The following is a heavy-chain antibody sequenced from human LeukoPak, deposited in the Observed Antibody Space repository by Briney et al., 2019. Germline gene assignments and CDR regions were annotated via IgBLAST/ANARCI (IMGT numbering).Heavy chain of an antibody. V-gene: IGHV3-66*02. CDR1: GFTVSSSY. J-gene: IGHJ4*02. CDR2: IYSGGST. CDR3: GVGKNYDFWSGYSGIDY. D-gene: IGHD3-3*01. Sequence: PGGSLRLSCAASGFTVSSSYMSWVRQAPGKGLEWVSVIYSGGSTYYADSVKGRFIISRDNSKNTLYLQMNSLREQDTAVYYCGVGKNYDFWSGYSGIDYWDKGTLVTVSS.